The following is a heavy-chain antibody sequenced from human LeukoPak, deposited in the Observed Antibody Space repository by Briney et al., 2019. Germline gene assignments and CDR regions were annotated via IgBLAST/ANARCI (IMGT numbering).Heavy chain of an antibody. Sequence: PSETLSLTCSVSGVSISSTNYFWGWIRQPPGKGLEWIGGLLYSGFTYYHPSLKSRVSISVDTSKNQFSLKLTSVTAADTAVYYCARDRSVGVLPAPPFDFWGQGTLVTVSS. CDR1: GVSISSTNYF. CDR2: LLYSGFT. D-gene: IGHD6-6*01. V-gene: IGHV4-39*07. CDR3: ARDRSVGVLPAPPFDF. J-gene: IGHJ4*02.